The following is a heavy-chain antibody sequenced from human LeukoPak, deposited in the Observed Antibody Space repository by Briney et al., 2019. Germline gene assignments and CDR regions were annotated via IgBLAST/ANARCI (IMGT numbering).Heavy chain of an antibody. CDR2: INHSGST. CDR1: GGSFSGYY. V-gene: IGHV4-34*01. Sequence: SETLSLTCAVYGGSFSGYYWSWIRQPPGKGLEWIGEINHSGSTNYNPSLKSRVTISVDTSKKQFSLKLNSVTAEDTAVYYCAKSYYGSGSYYDYWGQGTLVTVSS. J-gene: IGHJ4*02. D-gene: IGHD3-10*01. CDR3: AKSYYGSGSYYDY.